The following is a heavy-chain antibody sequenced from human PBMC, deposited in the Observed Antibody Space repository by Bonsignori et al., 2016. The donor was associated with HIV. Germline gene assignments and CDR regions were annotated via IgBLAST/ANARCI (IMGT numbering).Heavy chain of an antibody. D-gene: IGHD2-21*01. V-gene: IGHV4-38-2*01. J-gene: IGHJ3*02. Sequence: SETLSLTCAVSGYSISSGYYWGWIRQPPGKGLEWIGSIYHSGSTYYNPSLKSRVTISVDTSKNQFSLKLSSVTAADTAVYYCARLGGDAGAFDIWGQGTMVTVSS. CDR3: ARLGGDAGAFDI. CDR1: GYSISSGYY. CDR2: IYHSGST.